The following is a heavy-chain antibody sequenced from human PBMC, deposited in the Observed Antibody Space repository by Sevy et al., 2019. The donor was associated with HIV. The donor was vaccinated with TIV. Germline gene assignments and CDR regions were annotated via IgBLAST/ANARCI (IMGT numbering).Heavy chain of an antibody. J-gene: IGHJ6*02. V-gene: IGHV3-7*01. CDR1: RFTFSSYW. D-gene: IGHD3-22*01. CDR2: INQGGSEK. Sequence: GGSLRLSCAASRFTFSSYWMSWVRQAPGKGLEWVANINQGGSEKYHLDSVKGRFTISRDNAKNSLYLQMNSLRAEDSSVYFCARVSSFYYDRGYFYAMDVWGQGTTVTVSS. CDR3: ARVSSFYYDRGYFYAMDV.